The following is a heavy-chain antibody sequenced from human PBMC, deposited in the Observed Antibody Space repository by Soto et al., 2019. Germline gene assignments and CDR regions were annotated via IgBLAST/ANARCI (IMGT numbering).Heavy chain of an antibody. CDR1: GFTFSSYE. V-gene: IGHV3-48*03. D-gene: IGHD3-3*01. J-gene: IGHJ6*02. Sequence: GGSLRLSCAASGFTFSSYEMNWVRQAPGKGLEWVSYISSSGGTIYYADSVKGRFTISRDNAKNSLYLQMNSLRAEDTAVYYCASKILYDFWSGYHYYGMDVWGQGTTVTVS. CDR2: ISSSGGTI. CDR3: ASKILYDFWSGYHYYGMDV.